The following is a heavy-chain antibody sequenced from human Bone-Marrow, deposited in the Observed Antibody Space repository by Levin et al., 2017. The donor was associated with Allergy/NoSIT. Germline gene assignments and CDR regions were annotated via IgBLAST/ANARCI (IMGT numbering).Heavy chain of an antibody. CDR3: ARGTGLGIRFYFDY. J-gene: IGHJ4*02. CDR2: INPTGGST. Sequence: ASVKVSCKASGYSFTNHYMHWVRQAPGQGLEWMGTINPTGGSTEFVQKFQVRATLTRDTSTTTVYMELSSLRSEDTAVYYCARGTGLGIRFYFDYWGQGTLVTVSS. CDR1: GYSFTNHY. D-gene: IGHD7-27*01. V-gene: IGHV1-46*01.